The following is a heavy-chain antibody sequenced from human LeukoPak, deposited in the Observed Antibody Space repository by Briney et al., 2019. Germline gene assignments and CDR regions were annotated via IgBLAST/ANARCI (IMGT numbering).Heavy chain of an antibody. CDR3: ARDCYSFSDYGAFDI. D-gene: IGHD4/OR15-4a*01. Sequence: GGSLRLSCAASGFTFSSYSMNWVRQAPGKGLEWVSSISSSSSYIYYADSVKGRFTISRDNAKNSLYLQMNSLRAEDTAVYYCARDCYSFSDYGAFDIWGQGTMVTVSS. V-gene: IGHV3-21*01. CDR1: GFTFSSYS. CDR2: ISSSSSYI. J-gene: IGHJ3*02.